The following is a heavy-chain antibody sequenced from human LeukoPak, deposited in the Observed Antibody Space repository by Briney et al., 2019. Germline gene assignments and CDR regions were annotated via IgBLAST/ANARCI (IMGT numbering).Heavy chain of an antibody. CDR3: AKAPSFGPYSFDY. J-gene: IGHJ4*01. CDR2: IWCEGSNK. V-gene: IGHV3-30*02. D-gene: IGHD3-3*01. CDR1: VVTSSSYG. Sequence: GGSLRLSCAASVVTSSSYGMRWGRHAPGRGLEGVLFIWCEGSNKYYADSVKGRFTIYRDNSKNTLYLQMHSLRAEDTAVYSCAKAPSFGPYSFDYRGQGTLVTVSS.